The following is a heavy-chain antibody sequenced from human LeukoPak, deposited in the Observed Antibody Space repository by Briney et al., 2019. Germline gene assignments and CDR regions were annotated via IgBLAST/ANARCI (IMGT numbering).Heavy chain of an antibody. Sequence: ASVKVSCKASGYTFTSYAMHWVRQAPGQRLEWMGWINAGNGNTKYSQEFQGRVTITRDTSASTAYMELSSLRSEDMAVYYCARETGVLYYFDYWGQGTLVTVSS. CDR1: GYTFTSYA. D-gene: IGHD1-1*01. CDR3: ARETGVLYYFDY. CDR2: INAGNGNT. V-gene: IGHV1-3*03. J-gene: IGHJ4*02.